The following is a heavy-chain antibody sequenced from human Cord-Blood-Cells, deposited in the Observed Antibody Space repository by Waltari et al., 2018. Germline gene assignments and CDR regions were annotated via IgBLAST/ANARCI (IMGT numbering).Heavy chain of an antibody. CDR3: ARDSGSYFTSFDY. D-gene: IGHD1-26*01. V-gene: IGHV1-2*02. CDR2: INTNSGGT. J-gene: IGHJ4*02. Sequence: QVQPVQSGAEVKKPGASVKLSCQASGYTFTGYYMHWVRQAPGQGLEWMGWINTNSGGTNYAKKFQGRVTMARDTSISTAYMELSRLRSDDTAVYYCARDSGSYFTSFDYWGQGTLVTVSS. CDR1: GYTFTGYY.